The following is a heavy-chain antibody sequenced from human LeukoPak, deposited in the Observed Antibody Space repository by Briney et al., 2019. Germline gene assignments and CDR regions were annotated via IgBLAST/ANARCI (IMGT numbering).Heavy chain of an antibody. CDR1: GLTFSNYG. CDR2: IQFDGGDI. Sequence: GGSLRLSCVASGLTFSNYGMHWVRQAPGKGLEWVAFIQFDGGDIFYADSVKGRFTISRDNSKNTLYLQMNSLRAEDTAVYYCAKDLYSSSGGYFQHWGQGTLVTVSS. J-gene: IGHJ1*01. D-gene: IGHD6-13*01. V-gene: IGHV3-30*02. CDR3: AKDLYSSSGGYFQH.